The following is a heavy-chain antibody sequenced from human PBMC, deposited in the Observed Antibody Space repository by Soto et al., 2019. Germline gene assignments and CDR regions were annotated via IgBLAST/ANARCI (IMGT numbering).Heavy chain of an antibody. D-gene: IGHD1-1*01. CDR2: IVADGTGL. Sequence: QVQLVESGGGVVQPGRSLRLSCAASGFRFSNYGMHWVRQAPGKGLEWLAVIVADGTGLHYADSVRGRLTISRDNSKNTLYLQLNSLGADDTAIYFCARDDDRPDNGLDLWGQGTLVTVSS. V-gene: IGHV3-33*01. CDR1: GFRFSNYG. CDR3: ARDDDRPDNGLDL. J-gene: IGHJ5*02.